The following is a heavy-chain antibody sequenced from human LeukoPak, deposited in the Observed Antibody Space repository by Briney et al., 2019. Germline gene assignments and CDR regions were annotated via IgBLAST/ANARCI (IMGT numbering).Heavy chain of an antibody. D-gene: IGHD6-13*01. CDR1: GGSISSYY. Sequence: SQTLSLTCTVSGGSISSYYWSWIRQLPGNGLEWIGYIYYSGSTSYNPSLKSRVTISIDTSKNQFSLKLSSVTAADTAVYFCAREVVAAAEVDYWGQGTLVTVSS. CDR2: IYYSGST. CDR3: AREVVAAAEVDY. V-gene: IGHV4-59*12. J-gene: IGHJ4*02.